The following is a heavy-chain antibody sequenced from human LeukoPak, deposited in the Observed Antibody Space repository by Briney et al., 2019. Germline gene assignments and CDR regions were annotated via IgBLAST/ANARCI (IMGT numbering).Heavy chain of an antibody. J-gene: IGHJ3*02. CDR2: IIPILGIA. V-gene: IGHV1-69*04. CDR3: ARGPYSSGAFDI. Sequence: SVKVSCKASGGTFSSYAISWVRQAPGQGLEWMGRIIPILGIANYAQKFQGRVTITADKPTSTAYMELSSLRSEDTAVYYCARGPYSSGAFDIWGQGTMVTVSS. D-gene: IGHD5-18*01. CDR1: GGTFSSYA.